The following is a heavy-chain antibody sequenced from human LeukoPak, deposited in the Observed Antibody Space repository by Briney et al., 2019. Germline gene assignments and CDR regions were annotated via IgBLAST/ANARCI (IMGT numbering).Heavy chain of an antibody. Sequence: SETLSLTCGVNGGSFSGYYWIWIRQPPGKGLEWIGEMNPSGSTKYSPSLKSRVTISVDTSKNQFSLRLSSVTAADTAVYYWAIQNMITPGYWGQGTLVTVSS. CDR1: GGSFSGYY. CDR3: AIQNMITPGY. CDR2: MNPSGST. V-gene: IGHV4-34*01. J-gene: IGHJ4*02. D-gene: IGHD3-16*01.